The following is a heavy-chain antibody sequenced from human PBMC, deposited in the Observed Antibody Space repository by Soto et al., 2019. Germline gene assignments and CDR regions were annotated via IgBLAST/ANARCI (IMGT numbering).Heavy chain of an antibody. Sequence: GGSLRLSCAASGFTFSSYAMSWVRQAPGKGLEWVSAISGSGGSTYYADSVKGRFTISRDNSKNTQYLQMNSLRAEDTAVYYCAKKDYDILTGYYYFDYWGQGTLVTVS. D-gene: IGHD3-9*01. CDR1: GFTFSSYA. J-gene: IGHJ4*02. CDR3: AKKDYDILTGYYYFDY. CDR2: ISGSGGST. V-gene: IGHV3-23*01.